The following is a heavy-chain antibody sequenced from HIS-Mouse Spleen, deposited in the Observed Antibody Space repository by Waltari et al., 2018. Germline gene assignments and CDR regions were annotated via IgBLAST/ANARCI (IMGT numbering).Heavy chain of an antibody. CDR3: ARRGYSSSWYQH. J-gene: IGHJ1*01. CDR2: IYWDDDK. V-gene: IGHV2-5*02. CDR1: GFSPSTRGVG. D-gene: IGHD6-13*01. Sequence: QITLKESGPTLVKPTQTLTLTCTFSGFSPSTRGVGVGWFRQPPGKALEWLALIYWDDDKRYSPSLKSRLTITKDTSKNQVVLTMTNMDPVDTATYYCARRGYSSSWYQHWGQGTLVTVSS.